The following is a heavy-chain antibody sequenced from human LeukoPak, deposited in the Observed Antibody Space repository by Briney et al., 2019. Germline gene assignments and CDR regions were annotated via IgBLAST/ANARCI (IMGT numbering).Heavy chain of an antibody. J-gene: IGHJ4*02. CDR3: AMGVDRSSWYLFDY. D-gene: IGHD6-13*01. V-gene: IGHV1-24*01. Sequence: ASVKVSCKLSGDTLSDLSIHWVRQAPGKGLGWMGGFDPEDGETVYAQKFQGRVTVTEDTSTDTAYMEVTNLRSDDTAVYYCAMGVDRSSWYLFDYWGQGALVTVSS. CDR1: GDTLSDLS. CDR2: FDPEDGET.